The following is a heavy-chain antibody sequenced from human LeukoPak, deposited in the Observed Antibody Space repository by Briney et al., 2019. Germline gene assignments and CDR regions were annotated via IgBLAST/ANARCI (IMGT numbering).Heavy chain of an antibody. CDR3: ARVLRFLEWLSTTPYYMDV. D-gene: IGHD3-3*01. Sequence: PSETLSLACTVSGGSISSYYWSWTWQPAGKGLEWIGRIYTSGSTNYNPSLKSRATMSVDTSKNQFSLKLSSVTAADTAVYYCARVLRFLEWLSTTPYYMDVWGKGTTVTVSS. V-gene: IGHV4-4*07. CDR2: IYTSGST. J-gene: IGHJ6*03. CDR1: GGSISSYY.